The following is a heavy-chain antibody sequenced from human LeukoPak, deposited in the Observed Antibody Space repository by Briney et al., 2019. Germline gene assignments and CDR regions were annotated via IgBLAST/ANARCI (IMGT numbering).Heavy chain of an antibody. CDR1: GFTFSTYA. D-gene: IGHD3-3*01. Sequence: GRSLRLSCVDSGFTFSTYAMHWVRQAPGKGLEWVAVMSYDGRNEYYADSVKGRFTISRDNSKNTLYLQMNSLRAEDTAVYYCAKVGFSEMEWLLYSDHWGQGTLVTVSS. J-gene: IGHJ4*02. CDR2: MSYDGRNE. CDR3: AKVGFSEMEWLLYSDH. V-gene: IGHV3-30*04.